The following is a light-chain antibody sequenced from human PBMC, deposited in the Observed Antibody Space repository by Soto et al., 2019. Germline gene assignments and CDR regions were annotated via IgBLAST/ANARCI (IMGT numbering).Light chain of an antibody. CDR3: GTCDSSLSAWV. CDR2: ENN. Sequence: QAVVTQPPSVSAAPGQTVTISCSGSSSNIGNNHVSWYQQVPGTAPTPLICENNKRPSGIPDRFSGSQSGTSATLGITGLQTGDEADYYCGTCDSSLSAWVFGGGTKLTVL. J-gene: IGLJ3*02. CDR1: SSNIGNNH. V-gene: IGLV1-51*02.